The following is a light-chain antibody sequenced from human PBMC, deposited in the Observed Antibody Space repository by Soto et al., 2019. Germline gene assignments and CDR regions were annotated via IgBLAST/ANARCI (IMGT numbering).Light chain of an antibody. V-gene: IGKV3-20*01. J-gene: IGKJ5*01. CDR1: QSVSSTS. CDR3: QHYVTSSIT. Sequence: EVVLTQSPGTLSLSPGERVTILCLASQSVSSTSLAWYQQKPGQTPRLLIYGASSMATGTPDRISGGGSGPHLTLTISRLEPADFAGYYCQHYVTSSITFGQGTRLESK. CDR2: GAS.